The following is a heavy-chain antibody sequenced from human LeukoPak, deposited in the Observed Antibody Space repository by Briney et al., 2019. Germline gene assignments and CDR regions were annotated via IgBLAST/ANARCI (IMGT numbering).Heavy chain of an antibody. CDR2: INPNSGGT. CDR1: GYTFTGYY. CDR3: ARVRSQRYCSSTSCYMDDY. Sequence: GASVKVSCKASGYTFTGYYMHWVRQAPGQGLEWMGWINPNSGGTNYAQKFQGRVTMTRDTSISTAYMELSRLRSDDTAVYYCARVRSQRYCSSTSCYMDDYWGQGTLVTVSS. J-gene: IGHJ4*02. D-gene: IGHD2-2*01. V-gene: IGHV1-2*02.